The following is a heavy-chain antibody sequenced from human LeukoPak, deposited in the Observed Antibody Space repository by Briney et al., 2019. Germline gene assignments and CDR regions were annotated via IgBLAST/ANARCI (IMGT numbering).Heavy chain of an antibody. Sequence: ASVKVSCKASGYTFTSYGISWVRQAPGQGLEWVGWISAYNDNTYYAQRVQGRVTMTTDMYTTTAYMELKSLRYDDTAVYYCAGDKGLGGKYYDYFYGMDAWGQGTTVTVSS. V-gene: IGHV1-18*04. CDR1: GYTFTSYG. D-gene: IGHD1-1*01. J-gene: IGHJ6*02. CDR2: ISAYNDNT. CDR3: AGDKGLGGKYYDYFYGMDA.